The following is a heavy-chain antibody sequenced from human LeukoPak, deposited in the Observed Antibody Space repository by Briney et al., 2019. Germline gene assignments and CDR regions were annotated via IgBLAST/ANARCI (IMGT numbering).Heavy chain of an antibody. V-gene: IGHV4-59*10. CDR1: GGSFSGYY. CDR2: IHTSGST. Sequence: SETLSLTCAVYGGSFSGYYWTWIRQSAGKGLEWIGRIHTSGSTNYSPSLKSRVTMSVDTSKTQFSLKVTSVTAADTGVYYCARAPEFSSGWLLDYWGQGSLVTVSS. D-gene: IGHD6-19*01. J-gene: IGHJ4*02. CDR3: ARAPEFSSGWLLDY.